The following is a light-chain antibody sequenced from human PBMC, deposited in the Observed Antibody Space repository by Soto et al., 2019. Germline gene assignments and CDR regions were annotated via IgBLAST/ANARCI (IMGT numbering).Light chain of an antibody. V-gene: IGKV1-39*01. CDR1: QTISTF. J-gene: IGKJ2*01. CDR2: AAS. Sequence: DIQMTQSPSSLSASVGDRVTITCRASQTISTFLNWYQQKPGKAPKLLIYAASSLQSGVPSRFSGSAAWTDFTLTISSLQPEDFATYYCQQSYSTPPYAFGQGTK. CDR3: QQSYSTPPYA.